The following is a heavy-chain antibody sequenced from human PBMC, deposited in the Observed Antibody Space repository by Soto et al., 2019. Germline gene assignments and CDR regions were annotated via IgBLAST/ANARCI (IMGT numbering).Heavy chain of an antibody. D-gene: IGHD4-17*01. V-gene: IGHV3-21*01. J-gene: IGHJ6*02. Sequence: DVQLVESGGGLVKPGGSLRLSCAASGFTFSSYSMNWVLQDPGNGLEWVSYISSDSRRYIYYADSGKGRFTISRDNAKISLYLQMNSLRAEDPAVYYCARKGYGDYGGMDIWGQGTTVTVSS. CDR2: ISSDSRRYI. CDR1: GFTFSSYS. CDR3: ARKGYGDYGGMDI.